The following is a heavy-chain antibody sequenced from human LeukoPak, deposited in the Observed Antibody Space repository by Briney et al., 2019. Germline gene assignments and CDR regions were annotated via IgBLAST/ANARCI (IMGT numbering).Heavy chain of an antibody. V-gene: IGHV1-18*01. Sequence: ASVKVSCKAPGYMFNRYGISWVRQGPGQGLEWMGWISGYNGDTKYAEKLQGRVTMTTDTSTSTAYMELGSLNSDDTAVYFCARDYFHGHCAGLSCFLLDYWGQGTLVTVPS. D-gene: IGHD2-8*02. J-gene: IGHJ4*02. CDR2: ISGYNGDT. CDR1: GYMFNRYG. CDR3: ARDYFHGHCAGLSCFLLDY.